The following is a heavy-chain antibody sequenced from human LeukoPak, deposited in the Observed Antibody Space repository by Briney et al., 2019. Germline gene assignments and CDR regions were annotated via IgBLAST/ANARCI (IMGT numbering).Heavy chain of an antibody. Sequence: GGSLRLSCAASGFTFSSYAVSWVRQAPGKGLEWVSAISGSGGSTYYADSVKGRFTISRDNSKNTLYLQMNSLRAEDTAVYYCAGVYSYGYFAFDYWGQGTLLTVSS. CDR2: ISGSGGST. V-gene: IGHV3-23*01. CDR3: AGVYSYGYFAFDY. J-gene: IGHJ4*02. D-gene: IGHD5-18*01. CDR1: GFTFSSYA.